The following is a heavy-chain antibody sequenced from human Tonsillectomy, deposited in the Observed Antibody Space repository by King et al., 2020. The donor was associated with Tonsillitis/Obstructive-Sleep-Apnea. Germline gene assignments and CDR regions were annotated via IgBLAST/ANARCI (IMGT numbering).Heavy chain of an antibody. J-gene: IGHJ4*02. V-gene: IGHV3-30*04. CDR1: GFTFSNYA. CDR3: ARLDY. CDR2: ISFDGGNK. Sequence: VQLVESGGGVVQPGRSLRLSCVVSGFTFSNYAMHWVRQAPGKGLEWVAVISFDGGNKYYVDSVKGRFTISRDNSKNTVYLQMSSLRAEDTAAYFCARLDYWGQGTLVTVSS.